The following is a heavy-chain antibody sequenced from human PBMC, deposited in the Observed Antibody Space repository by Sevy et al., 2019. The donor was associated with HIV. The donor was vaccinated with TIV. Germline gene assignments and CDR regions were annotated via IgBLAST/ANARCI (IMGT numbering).Heavy chain of an antibody. D-gene: IGHD3-22*01. V-gene: IGHV3-23*01. CDR3: AGRTYYYDSSGYYRDY. CDR2: ISGSGGST. Sequence: GGSLRLSCAASGFTFSSYSMSWVRQAPGKGLEWVSAISGSGGSTYYPDSVKGPFTSFSDNAKNTMYLQMNSLRAEDTAVYSWAGRTYYYDSSGYYRDYWGQGTLVTVSS. CDR1: GFTFSSYS. J-gene: IGHJ4*02.